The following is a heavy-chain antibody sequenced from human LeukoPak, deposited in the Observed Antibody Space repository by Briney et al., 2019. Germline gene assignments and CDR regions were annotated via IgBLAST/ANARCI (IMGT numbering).Heavy chain of an antibody. CDR1: GFTVNSNY. J-gene: IGHJ5*02. CDR3: ARSTAGSYGSGRPFDP. CDR2: IYSGGST. V-gene: IGHV3-66*01. Sequence: PGGSLRLSCAASGFTVNSNYMSWVRQAPGKGLEWVSVIYSGGSTYYADSVKGRFTISRDNSKNTLYLQMNSLRAEDTAVYYCARSTAGSYGSGRPFDPWGQGTLVTVSS. D-gene: IGHD3-10*01.